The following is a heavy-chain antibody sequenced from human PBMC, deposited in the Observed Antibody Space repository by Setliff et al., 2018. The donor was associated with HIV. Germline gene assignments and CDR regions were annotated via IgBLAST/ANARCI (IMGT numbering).Heavy chain of an antibody. J-gene: IGHJ4*02. CDR2: IYYSGRT. Sequence: SETLSLTCTVSDVSISAYYWSWIRQPPGKGLEWIGDIYYSGRTNYNPSLKSRVTMSVDTSKNQFSLKVTSVTAADTAVYFCARASRWGSIPFDYWGQGTLVTVSS. CDR3: ARASRWGSIPFDY. V-gene: IGHV4-59*08. D-gene: IGHD7-27*01. CDR1: DVSISAYY.